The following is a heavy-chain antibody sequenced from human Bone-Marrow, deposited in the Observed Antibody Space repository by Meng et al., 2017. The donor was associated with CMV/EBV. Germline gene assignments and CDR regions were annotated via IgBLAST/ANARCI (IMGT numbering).Heavy chain of an antibody. V-gene: IGHV1-8*01. CDR2: MNPNSGNT. CDR3: ARGGEYAPTAWTSHGGSDY. D-gene: IGHD3-10*01. CDR1: GYTFTSYD. Sequence: ASVKVSCKASGYTFTSYDINWVRQATGQGLEWMGWMNPNSGNTGYAQKFQGRVTMTRNSSISTAYMDLSSLRSEDTAVYYCARGGEYAPTAWTSHGGSDYWGQGTMVTVSS. J-gene: IGHJ4*02.